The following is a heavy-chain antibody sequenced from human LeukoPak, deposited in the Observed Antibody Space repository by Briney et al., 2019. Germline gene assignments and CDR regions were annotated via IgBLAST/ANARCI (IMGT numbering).Heavy chain of an antibody. D-gene: IGHD3-3*01. CDR1: GFTFSSYA. V-gene: IGHV3-30*01. CDR2: ISYDGSNK. Sequence: GGSLRLSCAASGFTFSSYAMHWVRQAPGKGLEWVAVISYDGSNKYYADPVKGRFTISRDNSKNTLYLQMNNLRAEDTAVYYCARGRNYDFWSGRYYYYYYMDVWGKGTTVTVSS. J-gene: IGHJ6*03. CDR3: ARGRNYDFWSGRYYYYYYMDV.